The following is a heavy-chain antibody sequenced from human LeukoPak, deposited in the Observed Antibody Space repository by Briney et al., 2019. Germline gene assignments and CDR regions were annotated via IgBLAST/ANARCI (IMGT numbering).Heavy chain of an antibody. J-gene: IGHJ3*02. CDR1: GGTFSSYA. V-gene: IGHV1-69*05. CDR3: ARDGIAVAGTGAPDAFDI. Sequence: SVKVSCKASGGTFSSYAISWVRQAPGQGLEWMGGIIPIFGTANYAQKFQGRVTITTDESTSTAYMELSSLRSEDTAVYYCARDGIAVAGTGAPDAFDIWGQGTMVTVSS. D-gene: IGHD6-19*01. CDR2: IIPIFGTA.